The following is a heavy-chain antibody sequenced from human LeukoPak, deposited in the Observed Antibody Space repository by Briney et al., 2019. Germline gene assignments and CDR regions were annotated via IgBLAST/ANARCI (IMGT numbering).Heavy chain of an antibody. CDR2: ISSSSSTI. CDR1: GFTFSNAW. Sequence: GGSLRLACADSGFTFSNAWMSWVRQAPGKGLQWVSYISSSSSTIYYADSVKGRFTISRDNAKNSLYLQMNSLRAEDTAVYYCARALWFGETFPAYWGQGTLVTVSS. CDR3: ARALWFGETFPAY. J-gene: IGHJ4*02. D-gene: IGHD3-10*01. V-gene: IGHV3-48*01.